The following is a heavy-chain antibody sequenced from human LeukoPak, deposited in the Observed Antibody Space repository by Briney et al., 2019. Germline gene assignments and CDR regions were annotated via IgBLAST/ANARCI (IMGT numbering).Heavy chain of an antibody. J-gene: IGHJ3*02. D-gene: IGHD2-15*01. CDR2: IYYSGST. CDR3: ARRMKLAAKGDAFDI. CDR1: GDSINSEY. V-gene: IGHV4-59*08. Sequence: PSETLSLTCTVSGDSINSEYWNWIRQPPGKGLEWIGFIYYSGSTNYNPSLKSRVTISVDTSRKQFSLKLNSVTAADTAVYYCARRMKLAAKGDAFDIWGQGTMVTVSS.